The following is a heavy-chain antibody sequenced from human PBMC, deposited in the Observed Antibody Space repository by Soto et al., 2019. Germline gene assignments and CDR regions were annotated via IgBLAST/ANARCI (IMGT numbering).Heavy chain of an antibody. D-gene: IGHD1-20*01. CDR3: ARAPNWNIGLAGGY. J-gene: IGHJ4*02. Sequence: PGGSLRLSCAASGFTFSSYSMNWVRQAPGKGLEWVSYISSSSSTIYYADSVKGRFTISRDNAKNSLYLQMNSLRDEDTAVYYCARAPNWNIGLAGGYWGQGTLVTVSS. CDR1: GFTFSSYS. V-gene: IGHV3-48*02. CDR2: ISSSSSTI.